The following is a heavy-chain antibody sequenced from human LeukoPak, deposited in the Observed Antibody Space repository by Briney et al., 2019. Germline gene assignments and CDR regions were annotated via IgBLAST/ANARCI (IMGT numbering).Heavy chain of an antibody. CDR3: ARVVVPMGYGMDV. J-gene: IGHJ6*02. V-gene: IGHV3-30-3*01. CDR1: GFTFSSYA. D-gene: IGHD3-22*01. CDR2: ISYDGSNK. Sequence: GGSLRLSCAASGFTFSSYAMHWVRQAPGKGLEWVAVISYDGSNKYYADSVKGRFTISRDNSKNTLYLQMNSLRAEDTAVYYCARVVVPMGYGMDVWGQGTTVTVS.